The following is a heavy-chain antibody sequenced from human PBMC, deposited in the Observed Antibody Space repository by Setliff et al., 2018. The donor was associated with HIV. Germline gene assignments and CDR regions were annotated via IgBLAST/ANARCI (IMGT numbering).Heavy chain of an antibody. CDR3: AAGLWFGEFSLWQYWHFDL. J-gene: IGHJ2*01. D-gene: IGHD3-10*01. V-gene: IGHV4-30-4*08. CDR2: IYYSGST. CDR1: GYAISSGDYY. Sequence: PSETLSLTCAVSGYAISSGDYYWSWIRQPPGKGLDWIGYIYYSGSTYYNPSLMSRVTISLDTSKSQFSLKLSSVTAADTAVYYCAAGLWFGEFSLWQYWHFDLWGRGTLVTVSS.